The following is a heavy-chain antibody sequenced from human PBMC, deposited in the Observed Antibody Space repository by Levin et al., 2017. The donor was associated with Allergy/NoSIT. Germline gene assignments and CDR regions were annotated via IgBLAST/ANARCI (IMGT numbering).Heavy chain of an antibody. CDR1: GFTFSSYS. Sequence: GGSLRLSCAASGFTFSSYSMNWVRQAPGKGLEWVSSISSSSSYIYYADSVKGRFTISRDNAKNSLYLQMNSLRAEDTAVYYCARAGGYSPSRLLGHYYYYYMDVWGKGTTVTVSS. V-gene: IGHV3-21*01. J-gene: IGHJ6*03. D-gene: IGHD2-15*01. CDR3: ARAGGYSPSRLLGHYYYYYMDV. CDR2: ISSSSSYI.